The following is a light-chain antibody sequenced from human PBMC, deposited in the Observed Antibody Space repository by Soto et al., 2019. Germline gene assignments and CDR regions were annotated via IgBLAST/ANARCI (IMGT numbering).Light chain of an antibody. Sequence: QSVLTQPPSVSAAPGQKVTISCSGGSSNIGNNYVSWYQQVAGTAPKLLIFDNNKRPSGIPDRFSGSKSGTSATLGIAGLQTGDAADYYCATWDSSLRAWLFGGGTQLTVL. CDR2: DNN. V-gene: IGLV1-51*01. J-gene: IGLJ3*02. CDR1: SSNIGNNY. CDR3: ATWDSSLRAWL.